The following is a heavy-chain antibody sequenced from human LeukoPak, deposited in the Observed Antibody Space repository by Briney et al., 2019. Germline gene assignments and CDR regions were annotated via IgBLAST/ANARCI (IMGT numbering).Heavy chain of an antibody. CDR2: ISFSGIT. V-gene: IGHV4-59*08. CDR1: GGSISPYY. D-gene: IGHD3-16*01. CDR3: VRHAGGTTYDY. J-gene: IGHJ4*02. Sequence: SETLSLTCTVSGGSISPYYWSWIRQPPGKGLEWLGHISFSGITHYNASLKSRVTMSVDTSRNHFSLIVSSVTAADTALYYCVRHAGGTTYDYRGQGTLVTVSS.